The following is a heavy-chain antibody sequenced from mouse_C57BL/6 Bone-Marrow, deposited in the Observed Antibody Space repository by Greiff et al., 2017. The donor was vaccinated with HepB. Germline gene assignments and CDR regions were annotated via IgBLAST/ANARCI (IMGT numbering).Heavy chain of an antibody. CDR3: AREWSTTVVAEGYFDV. V-gene: IGHV1-81*01. CDR2: IYPRSGNT. CDR1: GYTFTSYG. Sequence: QVQLKESGAELARPGASVKLSCKASGYTFTSYGISWVKQRTGQGLEWIGAIYPRSGNTYYNEKFKGKATLTADKSSSTAYMELRGLTSEDSAVYCCAREWSTTVVAEGYFDVWGTGTTVTVSS. J-gene: IGHJ1*03. D-gene: IGHD1-1*01.